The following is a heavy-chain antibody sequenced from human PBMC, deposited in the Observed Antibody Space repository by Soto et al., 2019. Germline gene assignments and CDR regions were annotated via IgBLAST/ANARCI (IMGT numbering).Heavy chain of an antibody. CDR1: GGSISSSSYY. CDR2: IYYSGST. D-gene: IGHD6-13*01. V-gene: IGHV4-39*01. J-gene: IGHJ6*02. Sequence: QLQLQESGPGLVKPSETLSLTCTVSGGSISSSSYYWGWIRQPPGKGLEWIGSIYYSGSTYYNPSLKSRVTISVDTSKNQFSLKLSSVTAADTAVYYCVRHVPYSSSWYPSYYYGMDVWGQGTTVTVSS. CDR3: VRHVPYSSSWYPSYYYGMDV.